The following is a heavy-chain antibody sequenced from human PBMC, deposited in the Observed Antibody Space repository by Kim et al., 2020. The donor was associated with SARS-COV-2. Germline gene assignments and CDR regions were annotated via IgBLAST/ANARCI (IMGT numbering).Heavy chain of an antibody. CDR2: INLSGGGT. D-gene: IGHD3-10*01. Sequence: ASVKVSCKASGYTFTGYYMHWVRQAPGQGLEWMGMINLSGGGTSYAQKFKGRVTVTRDTSTSTVYMELNSLRSEDTAVYYCARDQVRGGGMDVWGQGTTV. CDR3: ARDQVRGGGMDV. V-gene: IGHV1-46*01. CDR1: GYTFTGYY. J-gene: IGHJ6*02.